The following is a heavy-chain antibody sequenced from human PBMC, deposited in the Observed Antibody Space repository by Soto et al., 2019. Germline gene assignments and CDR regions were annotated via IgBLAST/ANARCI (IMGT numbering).Heavy chain of an antibody. CDR2: ISNSGGI. V-gene: IGHV3-11*01. J-gene: IGHJ4*02. CDR1: GFSFSDYY. Sequence: QVQLVESGGGLVKPGGSLRLSCAASGFSFSDYYMTWIRQAPGKGLEWVSYISNSGGINYADSVKGRFTISRDNAKNSLFLEMNSLRAEDTALYYCARRPRGGSLDYWGQGTLVTDSS. D-gene: IGHD1-26*01. CDR3: ARRPRGGSLDY.